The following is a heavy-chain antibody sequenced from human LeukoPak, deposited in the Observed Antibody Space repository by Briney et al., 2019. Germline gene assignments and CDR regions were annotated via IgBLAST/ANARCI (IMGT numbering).Heavy chain of an antibody. J-gene: IGHJ4*02. CDR2: ISSTSSTI. D-gene: IGHD1-7*01. V-gene: IGHV3-48*01. CDR1: GFTFSDYA. CDR3: ARGGTGTMFD. Sequence: GGSLRLSCTVFGFTFSDYAINWFRQAPGKGLEWVSYISSTSSTIYYADSVKGRFTISRDNAKNSLYLQMNSLRAEDTAVYYCARGGTGTMFDWGQGTLVTVSS.